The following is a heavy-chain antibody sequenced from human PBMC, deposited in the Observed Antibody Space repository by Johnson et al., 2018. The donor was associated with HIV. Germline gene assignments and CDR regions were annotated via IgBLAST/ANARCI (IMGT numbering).Heavy chain of an antibody. CDR2: ISFDGTNK. CDR1: GFTFRSYG. J-gene: IGHJ3*02. D-gene: IGHD1-7*01. CDR3: SRDWNNWNYGVPDAFDI. V-gene: IGHV3-30*03. Sequence: QVLLVESGGGVVQPGRSLRLSCAASGFTFRSYGMHWVRQAPGKGLEWVAVISFDGTNKYYPDSVQGRFTISRDNSKKTLYLQMDSLRHEDTAVYYCSRDWNNWNYGVPDAFDIWGQGTMVTVSS.